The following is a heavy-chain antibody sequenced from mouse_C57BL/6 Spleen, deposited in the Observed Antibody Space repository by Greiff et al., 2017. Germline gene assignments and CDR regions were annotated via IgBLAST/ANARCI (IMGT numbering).Heavy chain of an antibody. CDR2: IDPENGDT. V-gene: IGHV14-4*01. Sequence: EVQVVESGAELVRPGASVKLSCTASGFNIKDDYMHWVKQRPEQGLEWIGWIDPENGDTEYASKFQGKATITADTSSNTAYLQLSSLTSEDTAVYYCTTAYYYGSSLWDFDVWGTGTTVTVSS. D-gene: IGHD1-1*01. CDR1: GFNIKDDY. J-gene: IGHJ1*03. CDR3: TTAYYYGSSLWDFDV.